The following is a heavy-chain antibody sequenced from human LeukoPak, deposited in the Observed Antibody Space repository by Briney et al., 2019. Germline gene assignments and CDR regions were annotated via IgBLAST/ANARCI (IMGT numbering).Heavy chain of an antibody. V-gene: IGHV4-59*01. D-gene: IGHD1-26*01. CDR3: ARQAYVGIPFDH. J-gene: IGHJ4*02. CDR1: GGSISSYY. Sequence: SETLSLTCTLSGGSISSYYWSWIRQPPGKGLEWIGHIYYSGSTNYNPSLKSRVTISVDTSKNQFSLKLSSVTAADTAVYYCARQAYVGIPFDHWGQGTLVTVSS. CDR2: IYYSGST.